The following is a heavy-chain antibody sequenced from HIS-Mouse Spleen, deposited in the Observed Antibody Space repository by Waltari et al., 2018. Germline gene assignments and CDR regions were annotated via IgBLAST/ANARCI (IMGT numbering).Heavy chain of an antibody. CDR3: AKDLQGIRRGPSVPAPSLIDY. Sequence: EVQLLESGGGLVQPGGSLRLSCAASGFTFSSYAMSWVRQAPGKGLDGVSAISGSGGSTYYADSVKGRFTISRDNSKNTLYLQMNSLRAEDTAVYYCAKDLQGIRRGPSVPAPSLIDYWGQGTLVTVSS. CDR1: GFTFSSYA. V-gene: IGHV3-23*01. CDR2: ISGSGGST. D-gene: IGHD1-26*01. J-gene: IGHJ4*02.